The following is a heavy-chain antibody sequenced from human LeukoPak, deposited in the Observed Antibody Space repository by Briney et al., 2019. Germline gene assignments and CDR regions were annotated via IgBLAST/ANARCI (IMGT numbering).Heavy chain of an antibody. D-gene: IGHD2-8*01. CDR3: AKDTSIGKYCTNGVCSPFDD. V-gene: IGHV3-23*01. CDR2: ISDSGDYT. CDR1: GFTFSSYA. Sequence: PGGSLPLSCAGCGFTFSSYALRWVRPAPAQGLEWVSVISDSGDYTSYADSVRGRFTISRDNSRNTLYLQMISLRPEDTAVYYCAKDTSIGKYCTNGVCSPFDDWGQGTLVTVSS. J-gene: IGHJ4*02.